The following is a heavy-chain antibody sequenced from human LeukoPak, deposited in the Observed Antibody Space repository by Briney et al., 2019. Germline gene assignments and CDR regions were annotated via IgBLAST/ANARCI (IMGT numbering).Heavy chain of an antibody. Sequence: GESLRLSCAASGFTFSSYSMNWVRQAPGKGLEWVSSISGSSNYIYYADSVRGRFTISRDNAKNSLFLQMDSLRVEDTAMYYYARPDLRGLSDYCWGQGTLVAVSS. D-gene: IGHD3-9*01. CDR2: ISGSSNYI. V-gene: IGHV3-21*01. CDR1: GFTFSSYS. CDR3: ARPDLRGLSDYC. J-gene: IGHJ4*02.